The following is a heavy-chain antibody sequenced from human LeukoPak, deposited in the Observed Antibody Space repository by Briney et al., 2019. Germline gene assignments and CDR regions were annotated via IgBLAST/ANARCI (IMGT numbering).Heavy chain of an antibody. V-gene: IGHV3-49*03. CDR1: GFTFGDYA. CDR3: TRRRTFED. J-gene: IGHJ4*02. Sequence: GGSLRLSCTGSGFTFGDYAMTWFRQAPGKGLEWVGLIRSKGFGGTTEYAASVKGRFTISRDDSKGIAYLQMNSLKSEDTAVYYCTRRRTFEDWGQGTLVTVSS. CDR2: IRSKGFGGTT.